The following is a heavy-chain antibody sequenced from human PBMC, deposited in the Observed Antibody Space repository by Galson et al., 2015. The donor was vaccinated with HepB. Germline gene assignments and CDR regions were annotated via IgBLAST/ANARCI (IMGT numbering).Heavy chain of an antibody. CDR2: ISGSGGST. CDR1: GFTFSSYA. CDR3: AKGWELLRRGWFDY. D-gene: IGHD1-26*01. J-gene: IGHJ4*02. V-gene: IGHV3-23*01. Sequence: SLRLSCAASGFTFSSYAMSWARQAPGKGLEWVSAISGSGGSTYYADSVKGRFTISRDNSKNTLYLQMNSLRAEDTAVYYCAKGWELLRRGWFDYWGQGTLVTVSS.